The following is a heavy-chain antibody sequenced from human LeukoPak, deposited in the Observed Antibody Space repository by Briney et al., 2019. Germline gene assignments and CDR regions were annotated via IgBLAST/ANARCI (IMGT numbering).Heavy chain of an antibody. Sequence: PGGSLRLSCAASGFTFSSYTMHWVRQAPGKGLEWVALISYDGSNEYYTDSVTGRFSISRDNSKNTLSLQMNSLRAEDTAVYYCARGITSTWSDEYYFDYWGQGTLVTVSS. CDR1: GFTFSSYT. J-gene: IGHJ4*02. CDR2: ISYDGSNE. V-gene: IGHV3-30*04. CDR3: ARGITSTWSDEYYFDY. D-gene: IGHD6-13*01.